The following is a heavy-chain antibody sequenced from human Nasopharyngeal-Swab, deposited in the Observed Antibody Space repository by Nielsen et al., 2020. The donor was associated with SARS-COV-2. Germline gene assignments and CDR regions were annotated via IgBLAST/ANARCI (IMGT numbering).Heavy chain of an antibody. Sequence: ASVKVSCKVSGYTLTELSMHWVRQAPGKGLEWMGGFDPEDGETIYAQKFQGRVTTTEDTSTDTAYMELSSLRSEDTAVYYCATDLPVRRSEWELLQAPYYYYGMDVWGQGTTVTVSS. J-gene: IGHJ6*02. CDR1: GYTLTELS. D-gene: IGHD1-26*01. CDR2: FDPEDGET. V-gene: IGHV1-24*01. CDR3: ATDLPVRRSEWELLQAPYYYYGMDV.